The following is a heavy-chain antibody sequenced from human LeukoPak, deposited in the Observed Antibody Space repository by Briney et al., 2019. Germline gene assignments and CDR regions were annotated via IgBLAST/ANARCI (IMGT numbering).Heavy chain of an antibody. Sequence: PSETLSLTCTVSGGSISSSSYYWGWIRQPPGRGLEWIGSIYYSGSTYYNPSLKSRATISVDTSKNQFSLKLSSVTAADTAVYYCARDPPRARIAVAGTRGDYWGQGTLVTVSS. J-gene: IGHJ4*02. D-gene: IGHD6-19*01. CDR1: GGSISSSSYY. CDR2: IYYSGST. V-gene: IGHV4-39*07. CDR3: ARDPPRARIAVAGTRGDY.